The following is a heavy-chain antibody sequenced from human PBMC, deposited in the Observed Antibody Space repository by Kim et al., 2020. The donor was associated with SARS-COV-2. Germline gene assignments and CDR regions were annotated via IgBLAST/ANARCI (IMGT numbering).Heavy chain of an antibody. V-gene: IGHV7-4-1*02. CDR2: INTNTGNP. CDR1: GYTFTSYA. D-gene: IGHD3-22*01. CDR3: ASDYFDSSGYFP. Sequence: ASVKVSCKASGYTFTSYAMIWVRQAPGQGLEWLGWINTNTGNPTFAQSFTGRFVFSLDTSVSTAYLQINSLKAEDTAVYYCASDYFDSSGYFPWGQGTLVTVSS. J-gene: IGHJ5*02.